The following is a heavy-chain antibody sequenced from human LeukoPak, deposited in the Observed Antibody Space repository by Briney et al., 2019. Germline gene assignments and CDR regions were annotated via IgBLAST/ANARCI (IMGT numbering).Heavy chain of an antibody. CDR2: IKQDGSEK. D-gene: IGHD6-19*01. J-gene: IGHJ4*02. Sequence: PGGSLRLSCAASGFTFSSYWMSWVRQAPGKGLEWVANIKQDGSEKYYVDSVKGRFTISRDNAKNSLYLQMNSLRAEDTAVYYCARVGVNGYGSGWSYYWGQGTLVTVSS. CDR3: ARVGVNGYGSGWSYY. CDR1: GFTFSSYW. V-gene: IGHV3-7*01.